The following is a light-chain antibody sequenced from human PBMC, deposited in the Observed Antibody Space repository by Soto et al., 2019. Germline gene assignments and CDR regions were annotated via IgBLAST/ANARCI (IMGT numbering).Light chain of an antibody. Sequence: QSALTQPASVSGSPGQSITISCTGTSSDVGGYNYVSWYQQHPGKAPKLMIYDVSNRPSGVSNRFSGSKSGNTASLTISGFQAEDESAYYCIYYTSSGSLVFGGGTERTVL. CDR2: DVS. CDR1: SSDVGGYNY. CDR3: IYYTSSGSLV. V-gene: IGLV2-14*01. J-gene: IGLJ2*01.